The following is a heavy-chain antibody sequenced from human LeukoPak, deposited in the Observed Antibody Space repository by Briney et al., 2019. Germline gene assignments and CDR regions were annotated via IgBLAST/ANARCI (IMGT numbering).Heavy chain of an antibody. J-gene: IGHJ4*02. V-gene: IGHV4-59*01. CDR2: IHYSGST. D-gene: IGHD6-13*01. CDR3: ARDHGSSSWYYFDY. CDR1: GGSISGYY. Sequence: KPSETLSLTCSVSGGSISGYYWSWIRQPPGKGLEWIGYIHYSGSTHYNPSLKSRVTISVDTSKNQFSLKLSSVTAADTAVYYCARDHGSSSWYYFDYWGQGTLVTVSS.